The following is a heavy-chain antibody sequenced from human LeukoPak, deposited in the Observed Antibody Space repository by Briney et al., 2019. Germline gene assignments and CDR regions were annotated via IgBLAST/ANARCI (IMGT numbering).Heavy chain of an antibody. Sequence: GGSLRLSCAASGFTVSSNYMSWVRQAPGKGLEWVSVIYSGGSTYYADSVKGRFTISRDNSKNTLYLQMNSLRAEDTAVYYCGREGNYGGNHIASWGQGTLVTVSS. CDR2: IYSGGST. CDR3: GREGNYGGNHIAS. CDR1: GFTVSSNY. J-gene: IGHJ4*02. D-gene: IGHD4-17*01. V-gene: IGHV3-66*01.